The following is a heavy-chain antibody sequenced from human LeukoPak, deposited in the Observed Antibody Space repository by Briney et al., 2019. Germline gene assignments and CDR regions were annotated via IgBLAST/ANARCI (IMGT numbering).Heavy chain of an antibody. CDR3: ARGSSTGLYAFDI. J-gene: IGHJ3*02. CDR1: GGSISSGGYY. Sequence: SETLSLTCTVSGGSISSGGYYWSWIRQPPGKGLEWIGYIYHSGSTYYNPSLKSRVTISVDRSKNQFSLKLSSVTAADTAVYYCARGSSTGLYAFDIWGQGTMVTVSS. D-gene: IGHD6-6*01. CDR2: IYHSGST. V-gene: IGHV4-30-2*01.